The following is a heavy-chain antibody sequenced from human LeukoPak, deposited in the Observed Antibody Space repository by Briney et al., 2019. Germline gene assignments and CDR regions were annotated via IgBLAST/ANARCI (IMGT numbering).Heavy chain of an antibody. CDR3: AKDQVRRFLEWLPLTHFDY. V-gene: IGHV3-23*01. J-gene: IGHJ4*02. Sequence: GGSLRLSCAASGFTFSSYAMSWVRQAPGKGLEWASAISGSGGSTYYADSVKGRFTISRDNSKNTLYLQMNSLRAEDTAVYYCAKDQVRRFLEWLPLTHFDYWGQGTLVTVSS. CDR1: GFTFSSYA. CDR2: ISGSGGST. D-gene: IGHD3-3*01.